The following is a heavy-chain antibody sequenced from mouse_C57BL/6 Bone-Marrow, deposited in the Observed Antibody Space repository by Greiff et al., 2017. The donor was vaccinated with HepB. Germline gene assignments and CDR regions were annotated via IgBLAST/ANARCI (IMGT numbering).Heavy chain of an antibody. V-gene: IGHV5-4*01. D-gene: IGHD4-1*01. CDR1: GFTFSSYA. CDR3: ARDWSGGFDY. J-gene: IGHJ2*01. Sequence: DVKLVESGGGLVKPGGSLKLSCAASGFTFSSYAMSWVRQTPEKRLEWVATISDGGSYTYYPDNVKGRFTISRDNAKHNLYLQMSHLKSEDTAMYYCARDWSGGFDYWGQGTTLTVSS. CDR2: ISDGGSYT.